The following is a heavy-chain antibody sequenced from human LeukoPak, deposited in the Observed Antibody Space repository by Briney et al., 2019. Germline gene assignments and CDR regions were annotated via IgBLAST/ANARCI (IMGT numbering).Heavy chain of an antibody. CDR3: ARASGIVEAFDY. CDR1: GFTFSSYS. Sequence: PGGSLRLSCAASGFTFSSYSMNWVRQAPGKGLEWVSYISSSSTIYYADSVKGRFTISRDNAKNSLYLQMNSLRAEDTAVYYCARASGIVEAFDYWGQGTLVTVSS. J-gene: IGHJ4*02. CDR2: ISSSSTI. D-gene: IGHD1-26*01. V-gene: IGHV3-48*01.